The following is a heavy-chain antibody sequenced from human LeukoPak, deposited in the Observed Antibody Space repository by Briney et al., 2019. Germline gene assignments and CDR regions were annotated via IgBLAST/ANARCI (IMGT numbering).Heavy chain of an antibody. D-gene: IGHD3-16*01. CDR2: IYYSGNT. CDR1: GGSISSSSYY. J-gene: IGHJ4*02. Sequence: SETLSLTCTVSGGSISSSSYYWGWIRQPPGKGLEWIGSIYYSGNTYYNPSLKSRVTISVDTSKNQFSLKLSSVTAADTAVYYCARRGFYFDYWGQGTLVTVSS. V-gene: IGHV4-39*01. CDR3: ARRGFYFDY.